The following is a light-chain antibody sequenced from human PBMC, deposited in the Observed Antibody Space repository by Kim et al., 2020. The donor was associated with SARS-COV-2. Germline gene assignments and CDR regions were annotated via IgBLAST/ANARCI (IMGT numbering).Light chain of an antibody. CDR2: GAS. CDR1: QSVTGSY. J-gene: IGKJ2*01. V-gene: IGKV3-20*01. CDR3: QQYGSSPRN. Sequence: LSPGGGATLSCRASQSVTGSYLAWFQQKPGQAPRVLIYGASSRATGIPDRFSGSGSGTDFTLTISRLEPEDFAVYFCQQYGSSPRNFGQGTKLEI.